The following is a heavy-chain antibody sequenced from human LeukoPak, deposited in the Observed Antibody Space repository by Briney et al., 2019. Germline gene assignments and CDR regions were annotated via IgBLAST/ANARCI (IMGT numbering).Heavy chain of an antibody. J-gene: IGHJ4*02. V-gene: IGHV4-34*01. CDR1: GGSFSGYY. CDR3: ARGTAGSGSYYKVPFDY. D-gene: IGHD3-10*01. CDR2: INHSGST. Sequence: SETLSLTCAVYGGSFSGYYWSWIRQPPGKGLEWIGEINHSGSTNYNPSLKSRVTISVDTSKNQFSPKLSSVTAADTAVYYCARGTAGSGSYYKVPFDYWGQGTLVTVSS.